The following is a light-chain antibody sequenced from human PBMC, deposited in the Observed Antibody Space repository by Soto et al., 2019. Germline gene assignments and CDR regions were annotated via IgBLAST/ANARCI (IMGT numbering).Light chain of an antibody. CDR3: EPWAFKPRV. V-gene: IGLV4-60*02. CDR2: LEGSGSY. J-gene: IGLJ3*02. CDR1: SGHSSYI. Sequence: QSVLTQSSSASASLGSSVKLTCTLSSGHSSYIIAWHQQQPGKAPRYLMKLEGSGSYNKGSGVPDRFSGSSSGADRYLTFSTLRFAEEADYSCEPWAFKPRVFGGG.